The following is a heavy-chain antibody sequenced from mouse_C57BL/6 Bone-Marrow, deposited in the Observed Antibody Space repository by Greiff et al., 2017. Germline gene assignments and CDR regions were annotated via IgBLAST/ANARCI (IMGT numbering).Heavy chain of an antibody. Sequence: EVKLMESGGGFVKPGGSLKLSCAASGFTFSSYTMSWVRQTPGKRLEWVAIISGGGGNTYYPDSVKGRFTISRDNAKNTLYLQMSSLRSEDTALYYCARRCPFDYWGQGTTLTVSS. CDR2: ISGGGGNT. CDR3: ARRCPFDY. J-gene: IGHJ2*01. V-gene: IGHV5-9*01. CDR1: GFTFSSYT. D-gene: IGHD3-3*01.